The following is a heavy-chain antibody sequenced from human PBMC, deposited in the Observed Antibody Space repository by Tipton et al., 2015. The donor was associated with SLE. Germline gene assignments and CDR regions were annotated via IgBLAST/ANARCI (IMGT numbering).Heavy chain of an antibody. CDR1: GGSISSGGYH. CDR2: NSNGVST. D-gene: IGHD5-12*01. CDR3: ARGGVGGYDYFDF. Sequence: GLVKPSGTLSLTCTVSGGSISSGGYHWSWIRQHPGQGLEWIGHNSNGVSTSYNPSLQSRVSISVDRSKNQLSLKMSFVTAADTAVYFCARGGVGGYDYFDFWGQGTLVTVSS. J-gene: IGHJ4*02. V-gene: IGHV4-31*03.